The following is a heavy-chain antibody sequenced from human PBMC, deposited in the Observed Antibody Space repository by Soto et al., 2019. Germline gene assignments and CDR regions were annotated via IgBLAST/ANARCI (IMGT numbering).Heavy chain of an antibody. CDR1: GFTFSSYS. V-gene: IGHV3-48*01. CDR3: ARDQLCLRFYPTHPPPNTILY. Sequence: GESLRLSCAASGFTFSSYSMNWGRQAPGKGLEWVSYISSSSSTIYYADSVKGRFTISRDNAKNSLYLQMNSLRAEDTAVYYCARDQLCLRFYPTHPPPNTILYRCPRTLGSVFS. CDR2: ISSSSSTI. J-gene: IGHJ4*02. D-gene: IGHD3-16*01.